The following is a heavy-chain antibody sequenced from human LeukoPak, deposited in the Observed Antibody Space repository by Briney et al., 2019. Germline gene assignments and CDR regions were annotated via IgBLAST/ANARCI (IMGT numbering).Heavy chain of an antibody. CDR1: GGSFSGYY. CDR2: INHSGST. Sequence: PSETLSLTCAVYGGSFSGYYWSWIRQPPGKGLEWIGEINHSGSTNYNPSLKSRVTISVDTSKNQFSLKLSSVTAADTAVYYCARGRDYGGNPGVDYWGQGTLVTVSS. V-gene: IGHV4-34*01. D-gene: IGHD4-23*01. J-gene: IGHJ4*02. CDR3: ARGRDYGGNPGVDY.